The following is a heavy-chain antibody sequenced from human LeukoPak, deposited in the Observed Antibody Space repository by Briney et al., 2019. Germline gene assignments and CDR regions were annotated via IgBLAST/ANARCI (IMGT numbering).Heavy chain of an antibody. D-gene: IGHD3-22*01. CDR1: GFTFSSYA. CDR2: ISGSGGST. CDR3: AKAESYYYDSSGYYAPCYYGMDV. V-gene: IGHV3-23*01. J-gene: IGHJ6*02. Sequence: PGGSLRLSCAASGFTFSSYAMSWVRQAPGKGLEWVSAISGSGGSTYYADSVKGRFTISGDNSKNTLYLQMNSLRAEDTAVYYCAKAESYYYDSSGYYAPCYYGMDVWGQGTTVTVSS.